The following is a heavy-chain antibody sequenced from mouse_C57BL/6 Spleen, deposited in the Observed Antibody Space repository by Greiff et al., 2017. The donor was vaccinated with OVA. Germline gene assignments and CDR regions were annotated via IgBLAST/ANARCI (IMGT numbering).Heavy chain of an antibody. Sequence: QVQLQQPGAELVKPGASVKLSCKASGYTFTSYWMHWVKQRPGQGLEWIGMIHPNSGSTNYNEKFKSKATLTVDKSSSTAYMQLSSLTSEDSAVYYCARGITTVVEDAMDYWGQGTSVTVSS. CDR1: GYTFTSYW. CDR3: ARGITTVVEDAMDY. D-gene: IGHD1-1*01. V-gene: IGHV1-64*01. CDR2: IHPNSGST. J-gene: IGHJ4*01.